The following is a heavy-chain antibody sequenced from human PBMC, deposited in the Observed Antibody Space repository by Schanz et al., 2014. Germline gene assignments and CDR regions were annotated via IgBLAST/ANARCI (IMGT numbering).Heavy chain of an antibody. CDR3: ARDPNSVNEIDY. Sequence: EVQLVESGGGLVQPGGSLRLSCEASGFTFRDYSMNWVRQAPGKGPEWISYISSYSTIHYADSVKGRFTISRDNAKKTMDLQMNSLRVEDTAVYYCARDPNSVNEIDYWGQGTLVTVSS. V-gene: IGHV3-48*04. D-gene: IGHD5-12*01. CDR2: ISSYSTI. J-gene: IGHJ4*02. CDR1: GFTFRDYS.